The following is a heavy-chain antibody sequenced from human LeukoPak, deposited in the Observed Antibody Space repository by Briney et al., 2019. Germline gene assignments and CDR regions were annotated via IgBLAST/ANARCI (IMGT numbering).Heavy chain of an antibody. CDR1: GGTFSSYA. Sequence: GASVKDSCKASGGTFSSYAISWVRQAPGQGLEWMGGIIPIFGTANYAQKFQGRVTITADESTSTAYMELSSLRSEDTAVYYCARVDVAAAGHTPFDYWGQGTLVTVSS. CDR2: IIPIFGTA. V-gene: IGHV1-69*13. J-gene: IGHJ4*02. D-gene: IGHD6-13*01. CDR3: ARVDVAAAGHTPFDY.